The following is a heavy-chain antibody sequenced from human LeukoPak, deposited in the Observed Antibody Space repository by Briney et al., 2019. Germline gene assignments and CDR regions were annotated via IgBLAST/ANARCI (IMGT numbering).Heavy chain of an antibody. D-gene: IGHD3-16*01. CDR1: GYTFTGYY. Sequence: ASVKVSCKASGYTFTGYYMHWVRQAPGQGLEWMGWISPNSGGTNYAQKFQGRVTMTRDTSISTAYMELSRLRSDDTAVYYFARRPRGFLTFSTPYYYYGMDVWGQGTTVTVSS. CDR3: ARRPRGFLTFSTPYYYYGMDV. J-gene: IGHJ6*02. V-gene: IGHV1-2*02. CDR2: ISPNSGGT.